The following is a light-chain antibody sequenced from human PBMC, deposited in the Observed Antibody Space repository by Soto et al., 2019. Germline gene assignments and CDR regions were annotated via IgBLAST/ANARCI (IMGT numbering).Light chain of an antibody. CDR2: ASS. CDR1: QNVDNC. CDR3: LHTHSAPAT. J-gene: IGKJ1*01. Sequence: DIQMTQSPSSLSASVGARVTRTCRASQNVDNCVSWYQQTPGKAPKLLIYASSTLQSGVPSRFSGSGSGTDFTLTISGLQRGDLATYYCLHTHSAPATFGQGTRVEIK. V-gene: IGKV1-39*01.